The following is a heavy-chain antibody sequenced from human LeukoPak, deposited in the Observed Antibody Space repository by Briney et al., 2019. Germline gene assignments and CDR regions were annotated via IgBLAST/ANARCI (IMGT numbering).Heavy chain of an antibody. CDR2: IYHSGST. J-gene: IGHJ4*02. Sequence: SETLSLTCTVSGGSISSGDYYWSWIRQPPGKGLEWIGSIYHSGSTYYNPSLKSRVTISVDTSKNQFSLKLSSVTAADTAVYYCARDGGVYDSSADYWGQGTLVTVSS. D-gene: IGHD3-22*01. CDR1: GGSISSGDYY. CDR3: ARDGGVYDSSADY. V-gene: IGHV4-39*07.